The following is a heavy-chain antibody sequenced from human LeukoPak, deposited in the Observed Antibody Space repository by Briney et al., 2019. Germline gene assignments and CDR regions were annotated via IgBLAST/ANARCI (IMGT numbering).Heavy chain of an antibody. CDR1: GGSFSGYY. CDR3: ARGEAAAL. Sequence: SETLSLTCAVYGGSFSGYYWSWIRQPPGKGLEWIGEINHSGSTNYDPSLKSRVTISVDTSKNQFSLKLSSVTAADTAVYYCARGEAAALWGQGTLVTVSS. V-gene: IGHV4-34*01. D-gene: IGHD6-13*01. J-gene: IGHJ4*02. CDR2: INHSGST.